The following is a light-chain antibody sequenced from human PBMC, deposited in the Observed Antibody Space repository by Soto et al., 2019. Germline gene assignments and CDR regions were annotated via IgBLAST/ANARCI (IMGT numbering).Light chain of an antibody. Sequence: EIGFTQSPTTLSLSPGERATLSCRASQSVSSYLAWYQQKPGQAPRLLIYGASNRATGIPDRFSGSGSGTDFTLTISRLEPEDFAVYYCQQYGSSGTFGQGTKVDIK. CDR2: GAS. CDR3: QQYGSSGT. CDR1: QSVSSY. J-gene: IGKJ1*01. V-gene: IGKV3-20*01.